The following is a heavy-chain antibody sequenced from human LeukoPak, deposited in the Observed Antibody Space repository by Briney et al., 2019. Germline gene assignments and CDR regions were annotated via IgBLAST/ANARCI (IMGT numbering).Heavy chain of an antibody. Sequence: GGSLRLSCAASGLTFINFGMTWVRQAPGKGLEWVSGISPSGDITYYADSVKGRFTISRDNSKNTLYLEVISLTAEDTAVYYCAKDDAWLRFGEWSQGTLVTVSS. V-gene: IGHV3-23*01. CDR3: AKDDAWLRFGE. CDR1: GLTFINFG. CDR2: ISPSGDIT. D-gene: IGHD3-10*01. J-gene: IGHJ4*02.